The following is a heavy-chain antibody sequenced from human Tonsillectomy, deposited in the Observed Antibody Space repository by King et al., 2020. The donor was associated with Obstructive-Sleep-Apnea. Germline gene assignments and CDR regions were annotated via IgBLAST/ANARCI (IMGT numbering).Heavy chain of an antibody. J-gene: IGHJ5*02. CDR3: ARNPPYGGIRFDP. CDR1: GYTFTSYD. Sequence: QLVKSGAEVKKPGASVKVSCKASGYTFTSYDMHWVRQAPGQRLEWMGWINAGNGNTKYSQKFQGRVTIIRDTSASTAYMELSSLRSEDTAVYYCARNPPYGGIRFDPWGQGTLVTVSS. V-gene: IGHV1-3*01. CDR2: INAGNGNT. D-gene: IGHD4-23*01.